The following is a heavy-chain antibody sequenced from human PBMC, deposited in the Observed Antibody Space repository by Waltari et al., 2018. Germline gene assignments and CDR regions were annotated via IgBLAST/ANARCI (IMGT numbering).Heavy chain of an antibody. CDR3: ARRWRQDPFDY. V-gene: IGHV4-39*01. J-gene: IGHJ4*02. D-gene: IGHD2-15*01. CDR1: GGSISSSSYY. Sequence: QLQLQESGPGLVKPSETLSLTCTVSGGSISSSSYYWGWIRQPPGKGLEWMGSIDYSGSTYYNPSLNSRVTISVDTSKNQFSLKLSSVTAADTAVYYCARRWRQDPFDYWGQGTLVTVSS. CDR2: IDYSGST.